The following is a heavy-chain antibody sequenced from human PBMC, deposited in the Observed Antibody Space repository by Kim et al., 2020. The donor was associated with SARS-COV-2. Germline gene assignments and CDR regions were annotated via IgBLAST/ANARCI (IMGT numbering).Heavy chain of an antibody. CDR1: GASITSSSYY. CDR2: INYRGNT. Sequence: SETLSLTCTVSGASITSSSYYWSWIRQSPGKGLEWIGSINYRGNTNYNPSLKSRVSISVDTSRNQFSLRLTSVAAADTAVFYCARQISGYTSVYRGFYY. D-gene: IGHD5-18*01. J-gene: IGHJ6*01. V-gene: IGHV4-39*01. CDR3: ARQISGYTSVYRGFYY.